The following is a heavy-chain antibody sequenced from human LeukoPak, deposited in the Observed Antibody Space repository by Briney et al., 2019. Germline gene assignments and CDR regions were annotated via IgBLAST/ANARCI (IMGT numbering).Heavy chain of an antibody. CDR2: FSYSGTT. CDR3: ARVEYSSSYAFDI. D-gene: IGHD6-6*01. Sequence: PSETLSLTCTVSSASINSSPYFWAWIRQSPGKGLEWIGSFSYSGTTYYNPSLKSRVTISVDTSKDQFSLKLSSVTAADTAVYYCARVEYSSSYAFDIWGQGTMVTVSS. J-gene: IGHJ3*02. CDR1: SASINSSPYF. V-gene: IGHV4-39*07.